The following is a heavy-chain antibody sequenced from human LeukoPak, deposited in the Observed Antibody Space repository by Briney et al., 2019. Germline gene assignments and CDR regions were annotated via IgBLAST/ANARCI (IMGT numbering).Heavy chain of an antibody. V-gene: IGHV3-49*04. J-gene: IGHJ4*02. CDR1: GLTFGDYA. CDR3: TRGYSIDY. D-gene: IGHD4-11*01. CDR2: IRSKASGGTT. Sequence: PGGSLRLSCTASGLTFGDYAMSWVRQAPGKGLEWVGFIRSKASGGTTEYTASVIGRFTISRDDSKSIAYLQMNSLITEDTAIYYCTRGYSIDYWGQGTQVTVSS.